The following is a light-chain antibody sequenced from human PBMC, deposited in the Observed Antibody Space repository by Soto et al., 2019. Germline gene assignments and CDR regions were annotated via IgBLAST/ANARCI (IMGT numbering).Light chain of an antibody. CDR3: QQYDSSPRT. CDR2: GAS. V-gene: IGKV3-15*01. J-gene: IGKJ1*01. Sequence: EIVMTQSPATLSVSPGERATLSCRASQSVNTNLAWYQQQPGQAPRLLIYGASTRATGIPARFSGSGSGTEFTLTISSLQSEDFAVYYCQQYDSSPRTFGQGTKVDIK. CDR1: QSVNTN.